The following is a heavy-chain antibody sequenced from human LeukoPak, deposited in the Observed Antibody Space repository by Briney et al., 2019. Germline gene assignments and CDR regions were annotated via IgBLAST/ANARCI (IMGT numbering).Heavy chain of an antibody. V-gene: IGHV1-18*01. CDR1: NYTFASYG. J-gene: IGHJ6*02. Sequence: ASVKVSCKASNYTFASYGLSWVRQAPGQGLQWVGWISPYDGNTDYAQGFQARVTMSIDKATRTVYMDLKRLRLDDTAVYYCVRVWPPNAVDRGMSYSYFNALDVWGQGTTVIVSS. CDR2: ISPYDGNT. CDR3: VRVWPPNAVDRGMSYSYFNALDV. D-gene: IGHD1-1*01.